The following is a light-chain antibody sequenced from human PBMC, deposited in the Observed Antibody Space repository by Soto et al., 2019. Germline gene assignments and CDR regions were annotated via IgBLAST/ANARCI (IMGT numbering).Light chain of an antibody. CDR1: SSDVGGYNY. CDR2: ELS. CDR3: SSYAGIPPVV. Sequence: QSALTQPPSASGSPGQSVTISCTGTSSDVGGYNYVSWYQQYPGKAPKLMIYELSKRPSGVPDRFSGSKSGNTASLTVSGLQAEDEADYYCSSYAGIPPVVFGGGTKVTVL. J-gene: IGLJ2*01. V-gene: IGLV2-8*01.